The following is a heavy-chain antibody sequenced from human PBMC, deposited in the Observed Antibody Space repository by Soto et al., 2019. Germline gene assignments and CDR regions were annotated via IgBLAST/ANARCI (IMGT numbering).Heavy chain of an antibody. CDR2: VSWNSGSI. CDR3: AKARGVVVTATAGAFDI. Sequence: HPGGSLRLSCAASGFNFDDYAMHWVRQAPGKGLEWVSGVSWNSGSIGYVDSVKGRFTISRDNAKNSLYLQMNSLRAEDTALYYCAKARGVVVTATAGAFDIWGQGTMVTVAS. J-gene: IGHJ3*02. CDR1: GFNFDDYA. D-gene: IGHD2-21*02. V-gene: IGHV3-9*01.